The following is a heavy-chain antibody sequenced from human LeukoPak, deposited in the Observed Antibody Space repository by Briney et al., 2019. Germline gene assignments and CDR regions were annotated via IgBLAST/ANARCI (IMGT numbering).Heavy chain of an antibody. CDR1: GGSISSYY. V-gene: IGHV4-4*09. CDR2: IYTSGST. Sequence: PSETLSLTCTVSGGSISSYYWSWIRQPPGKGLEWIGYIYTSGSTNYNPSLKSRVTISVDTSKNQFSLKLSSVTAADTAVYYCARGVEGGQQPAYPYYYYYYYMDGWGKGTTATVSS. J-gene: IGHJ6*03. CDR3: ARGVEGGQQPAYPYYYYYYYMDG. D-gene: IGHD6-13*01.